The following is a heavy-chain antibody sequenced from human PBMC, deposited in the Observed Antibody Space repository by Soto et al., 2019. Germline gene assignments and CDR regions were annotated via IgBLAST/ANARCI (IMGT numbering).Heavy chain of an antibody. D-gene: IGHD2-2*01. CDR2: IGPSDSYT. J-gene: IGHJ4*02. V-gene: IGHV5-10-1*01. CDR1: GYSFTSYW. Sequence: EVQLVQSGAEVKKPGESLRISCKGSGYSFTSYWISWVRQMPGKGLEWMGRIGPSDSYTNYSPSLQGHVTITADKANSTGNLQWSSLKASDTAMYYSARHSNQLLGFDYWGQGTLVTVSS. CDR3: ARHSNQLLGFDY.